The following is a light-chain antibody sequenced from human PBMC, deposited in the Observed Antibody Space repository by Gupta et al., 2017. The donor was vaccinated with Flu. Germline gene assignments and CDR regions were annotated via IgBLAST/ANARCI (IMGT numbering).Light chain of an antibody. Sequence: DIQMTQSPSSLSASVGDRVTITCRASQSIDRSLNWYQHKPGEPPKLLISSTSTLRSGVPSRFSGSGSGTDFTLTISSLQPEDFATYYCRQIDSAPQLFGQGTKLEIK. CDR2: STS. V-gene: IGKV1-39*01. CDR1: QSIDRS. CDR3: RQIDSAPQL. J-gene: IGKJ2*01.